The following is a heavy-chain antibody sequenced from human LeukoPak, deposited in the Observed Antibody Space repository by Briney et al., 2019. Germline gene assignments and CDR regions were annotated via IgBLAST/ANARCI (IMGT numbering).Heavy chain of an antibody. Sequence: GGSLRLSCAASGVTVSSNYMSWVRQTPGKGLEWVSVIYSGGSTYYADSVKGRFTISRDNSKNTLYLQMNSLRAEDTAVYYCASSSKTGGDLGSFDYWGQGTLVTVSS. J-gene: IGHJ4*02. CDR1: GVTVSSNY. V-gene: IGHV3-53*01. D-gene: IGHD7-27*01. CDR3: ASSSKTGGDLGSFDY. CDR2: IYSGGST.